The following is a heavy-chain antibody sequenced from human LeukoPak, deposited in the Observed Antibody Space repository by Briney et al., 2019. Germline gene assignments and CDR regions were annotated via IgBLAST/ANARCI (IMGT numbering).Heavy chain of an antibody. CDR1: GGSISSGSYY. CDR2: IYHSGST. V-gene: IGHV4-30-2*01. Sequence: PSQTLSLTCTVSGGSISSGSYYWSWIRQPPGKGLEWIGYIYHSGSTYYNPSLKSRVTISVDRSKNQFSLKLSSVTAADTAVYYCGSSLSRYYYYMDVWGKGTTVTVSS. CDR3: GSSLSRYYYYMDV. D-gene: IGHD6-6*01. J-gene: IGHJ6*03.